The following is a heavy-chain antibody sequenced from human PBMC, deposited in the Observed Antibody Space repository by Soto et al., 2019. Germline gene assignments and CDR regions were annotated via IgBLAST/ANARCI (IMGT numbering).Heavy chain of an antibody. CDR1: GYTLTELS. J-gene: IGHJ4*02. CDR2: FDPEDGET. Sequence: GASAKVSGEVSGYTLTELSMHWVRQAPGKGLEWMGGFDPEDGETIYAQKFQGRVTMTEDTYTDTAYMELRSMISEDTAVYYCATEIVRGVISYWGQGTLVTVSS. V-gene: IGHV1-24*01. D-gene: IGHD3-10*01. CDR3: ATEIVRGVISY.